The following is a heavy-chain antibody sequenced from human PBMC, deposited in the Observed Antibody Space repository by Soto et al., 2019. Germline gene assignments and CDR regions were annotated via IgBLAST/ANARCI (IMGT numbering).Heavy chain of an antibody. V-gene: IGHV4-34*01. CDR2: INHSGST. Sequence: SETLSLTCAVYGGSFSGYYWGWIRQPPGKGLEWIGEINHSGSTNYNPSLKSRVTISVDTSKNQFSLKLSSVTAADTAVYYCARGRGYCSGGSCYPYYYYYYMDVWGKGTTVTVSS. D-gene: IGHD2-15*01. CDR3: ARGRGYCSGGSCYPYYYYYYMDV. CDR1: GGSFSGYY. J-gene: IGHJ6*03.